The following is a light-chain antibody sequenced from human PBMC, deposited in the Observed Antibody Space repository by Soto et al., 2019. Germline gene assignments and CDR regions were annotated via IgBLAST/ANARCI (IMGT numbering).Light chain of an antibody. CDR2: EVS. V-gene: IGLV2-14*01. CDR1: SSDIGGYDF. CDR3: SSYTISSTTV. J-gene: IGLJ1*01. Sequence: QSALPQPASVSGSPGQSLTISCTGTSSDIGGYDFVSWYRQQPGKAPKLLIYEVSHRPSGVSSRFSASKSGNTASLTISGLQAEDEGDYYCSSYTISSTTVFGTGTKLTVL.